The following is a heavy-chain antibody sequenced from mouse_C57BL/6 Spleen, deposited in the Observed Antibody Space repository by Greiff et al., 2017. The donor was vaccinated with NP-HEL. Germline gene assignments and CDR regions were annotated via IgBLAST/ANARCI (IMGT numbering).Heavy chain of an antibody. CDR2: INPSNGGT. J-gene: IGHJ1*03. V-gene: IGHV1-53*01. Sequence: QVQLKQPGTALVKPGASVKLSCKASGYTFTSYWMHGVKPRPGQGLEWIGNINPSNGGTNYNEKFKSKATLTVDKSSSTAYMQLSSLTSEDSAVYYCARGGFTTVVANDWYFDVWGTGTTVTVSS. CDR3: ARGGFTTVVANDWYFDV. D-gene: IGHD1-1*01. CDR1: GYTFTSYW.